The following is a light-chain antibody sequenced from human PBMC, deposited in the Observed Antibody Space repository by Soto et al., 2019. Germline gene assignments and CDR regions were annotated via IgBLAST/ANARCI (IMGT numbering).Light chain of an antibody. CDR1: QSVLYSSNNKSY. CDR3: QQYYSTPLT. J-gene: IGKJ4*01. V-gene: IGKV4-1*01. CDR2: WAS. Sequence: DIVMTQSPDSLAVSLGERATINCKSSQSVLYSSNNKSYLAWFQQTPGQPPKLLIYWASNRESGVPDRFSGSGSGTDFTLSISSLQAGDVAVDYCQQYYSTPLTFGGGTKVEIK.